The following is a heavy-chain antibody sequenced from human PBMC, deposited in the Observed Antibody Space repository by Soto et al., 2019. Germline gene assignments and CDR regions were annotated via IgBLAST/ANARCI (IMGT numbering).Heavy chain of an antibody. V-gene: IGHV1-46*01. CDR1: GYTFTSYY. Sequence: ASVKVSCKASGYTFTSYYMHWVRQAPGQGLEWMGIINPSGGSTSYAQKFQGRVTMTRDTSTSTVYMELSSLRSEDTAVYYCARPTTVTTDYYYGMDVWGQGTTVTVSS. CDR3: ARPTTVTTDYYYGMDV. CDR2: INPSGGST. D-gene: IGHD4-17*01. J-gene: IGHJ6*02.